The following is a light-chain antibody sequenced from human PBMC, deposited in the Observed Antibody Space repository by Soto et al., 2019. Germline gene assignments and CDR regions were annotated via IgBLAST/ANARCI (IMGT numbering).Light chain of an antibody. CDR1: QSISTY. V-gene: IGKV1-39*01. J-gene: IGKJ1*01. CDR2: AAS. CDR3: QQTYSTPPT. Sequence: DIQMTQSPSSLSASVGDRVTITCRASQSISTYLNWYQQKAGLAPKLLIYAASSLPSGVPSRFSGSGSGTDFTLTISSLQPEDFATYYCQQTYSTPPTFGQGTKVDIK.